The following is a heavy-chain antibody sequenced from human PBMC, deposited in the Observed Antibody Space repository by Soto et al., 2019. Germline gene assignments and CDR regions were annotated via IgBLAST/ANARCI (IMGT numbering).Heavy chain of an antibody. J-gene: IGHJ4*02. CDR1: GGSINTFY. V-gene: IGHV4-4*07. CDR2: IFSSGST. D-gene: IGHD5-12*01. Sequence: QVRLQESGPGLLKPSETLSLTCTVSGGSINTFYWSWVRQPAGKGLEWIGRIFSSGSTSFNPSLESRVAMSLDTSKNHFSPNLSSVTSADMAVHYCAREGSYSAYNFAHGIQFWFFDFWGQGALVTVSS. CDR3: AREGSYSAYNFAHGIQFWFFDF.